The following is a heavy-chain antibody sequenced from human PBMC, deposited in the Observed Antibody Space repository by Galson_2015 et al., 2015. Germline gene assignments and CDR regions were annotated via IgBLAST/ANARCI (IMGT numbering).Heavy chain of an antibody. CDR1: GFTVSTNY. Sequence: SLRLSCAASGFTVSTNYMSWVRQAPGKGLEWVSVTYSGGSSDYADSVKRRFTISRDSSKNTLYLQMNSLTTEDTAVYYCARQSDYYYYMDVWGKGTTVTVSS. J-gene: IGHJ6*03. CDR3: ARQSDYYYYMDV. V-gene: IGHV3-53*01. CDR2: TYSGGSS.